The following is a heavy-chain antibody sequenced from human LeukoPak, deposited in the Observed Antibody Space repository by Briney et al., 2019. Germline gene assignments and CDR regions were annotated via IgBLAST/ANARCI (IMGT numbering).Heavy chain of an antibody. J-gene: IGHJ4*02. CDR2: INQDGSQN. CDR1: GFTFSTYW. V-gene: IGHV3-7*01. D-gene: IGHD2-8*01. CDR3: ARLKDDVTKLDY. Sequence: GGSLRLSCAASGFTFSTYWMSWVRQAPGKGLEWVANINQDGSQNRYVDSVQGRFTISRDNTKNSLFLQMNSLRAEDTAVYYCARLKDDVTKLDYWGQGTLVTVSS.